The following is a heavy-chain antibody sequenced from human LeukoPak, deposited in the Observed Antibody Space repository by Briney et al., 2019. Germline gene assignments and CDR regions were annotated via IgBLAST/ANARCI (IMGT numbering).Heavy chain of an antibody. V-gene: IGHV3-30*18. CDR3: AKAQGTVTTDLDY. CDR1: GFTFSSYG. CDR2: ISYDGSNK. Sequence: GGSLRLSCAASGFTFSSYGMHWVRQAPGKGLEWVAVISYDGSNKYYADSVKGRFTISRDNSKNTLYPQMNSLRAEDTAVYYCAKAQGTVTTDLDYWGQGTLVTVSS. J-gene: IGHJ4*02. D-gene: IGHD4-17*01.